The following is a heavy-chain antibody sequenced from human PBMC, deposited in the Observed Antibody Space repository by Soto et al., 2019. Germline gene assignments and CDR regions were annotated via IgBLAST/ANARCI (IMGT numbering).Heavy chain of an antibody. V-gene: IGHV4-34*01. CDR3: ARRAPLPSLFVYYMDV. D-gene: IGHD3-3*01. Sequence: SETLSLTCAVYGGSFSGYYWSWIRQPPGKGLEWIGEINHSGSTNYNPSLKSRVTISVDTSKNQFSLKLSSVTAADTAVYYCARRAPLPSLFVYYMDVWGKGTTVTVSS. CDR2: INHSGST. CDR1: GGSFSGYY. J-gene: IGHJ6*03.